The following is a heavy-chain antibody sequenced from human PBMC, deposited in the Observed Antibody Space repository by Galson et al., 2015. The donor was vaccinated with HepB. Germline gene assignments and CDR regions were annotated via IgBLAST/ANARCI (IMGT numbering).Heavy chain of an antibody. CDR1: GFTFSSCT. CDR3: ARDEYTNNWTPLEH. D-gene: IGHD1-1*01. V-gene: IGHV3-21*01. Sequence: SLRLSCAASGFTFSSCTMNWVRQAPGKGLEWVSSISSSSSYIYYADSVKGRFTISRDNAKNSLYLQMNSLRAEDTAVYYCARDEYTNNWTPLEHWGQGTLVTVSS. CDR2: ISSSSSYI. J-gene: IGHJ4*02.